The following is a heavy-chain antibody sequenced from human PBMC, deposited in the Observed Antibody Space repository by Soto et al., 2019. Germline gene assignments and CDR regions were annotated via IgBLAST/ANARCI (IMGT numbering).Heavy chain of an antibody. CDR2: IKQDGSEK. CDR1: GFTFSSYW. J-gene: IGHJ4*02. D-gene: IGHD6-13*01. V-gene: IGHV3-7*01. Sequence: PGGSLRLSCAASGFTFSSYWMSWVRQAPGKGLEWVANIKQDGSEKYYVDSVKGRFAISRDNAKNSLYLQMNSLRAEDTAVYYCARGSLSSSWYKAPPGFDYWGQGTLVTV. CDR3: ARGSLSSSWYKAPPGFDY.